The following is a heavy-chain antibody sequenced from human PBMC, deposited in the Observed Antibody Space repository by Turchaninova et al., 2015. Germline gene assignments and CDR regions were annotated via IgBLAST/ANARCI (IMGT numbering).Heavy chain of an antibody. V-gene: IGHV3-74*01. J-gene: IGHJ4*02. CDR3: ARMDCGGDCYT. Sequence: EVQLVESGGGLVQPGGSLSLSCAASGFTFSSYGLHWVRKAPGKGRVGVSHFNSEGSSTTYADSVKGRFTLSRDNAKNTLYLQVKSRRVEDTAVYYCARMDCGGDCYTWGQGTLVTVSS. CDR2: FNSEGSST. D-gene: IGHD2-21*02. CDR1: GFTFSSYG.